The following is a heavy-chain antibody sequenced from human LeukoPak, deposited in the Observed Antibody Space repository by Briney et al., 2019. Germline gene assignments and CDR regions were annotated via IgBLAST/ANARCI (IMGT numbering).Heavy chain of an antibody. CDR3: SRDATYFYDRSGYYYPYDAFDI. V-gene: IGHV4-31*11. Sequence: PSETLSLTCAVSGGSSRSGDYFWNWIRQHPGTGLEWIGYIYYTGATDYSPSLKSRVIISLDTSKNQFSLNLSSVTAADTAVYYCSRDATYFYDRSGYYYPYDAFDIWGQGTMVTVSS. J-gene: IGHJ3*02. CDR2: IYYTGAT. D-gene: IGHD3-22*01. CDR1: GGSSRSGDYF.